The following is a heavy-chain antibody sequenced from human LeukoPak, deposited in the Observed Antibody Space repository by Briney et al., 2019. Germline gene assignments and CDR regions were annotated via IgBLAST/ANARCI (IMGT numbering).Heavy chain of an antibody. CDR2: IYYSGST. CDR1: GGSFSGYY. CDR3: ARAVEGSSWYLWGRYFDL. J-gene: IGHJ2*01. Sequence: SETLSLTCAVYGGSFSGYYWSWIRQPPGKGLEWIGNIYYSGSTYYNPSLKSRVTISVDTSKNQFSLKLSSVTAADTAVYYCARAVEGSSWYLWGRYFDLWGRGTLVTVSS. D-gene: IGHD6-13*01. V-gene: IGHV4-34*09.